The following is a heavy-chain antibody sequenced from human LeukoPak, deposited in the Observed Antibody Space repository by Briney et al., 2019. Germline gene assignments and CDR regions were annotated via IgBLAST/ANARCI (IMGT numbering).Heavy chain of an antibody. CDR3: ARGRNYYDSSGYYPQYYFDY. CDR2: IYYSGST. D-gene: IGHD3-22*01. Sequence: SETLSLTCAVSGGSISSGGYSWSWIRQPPGQGLEWIGYIYYSGSTYYHPSLKSRVTISVDRSKNQFSLKLSSVTAADTAVYYCARGRNYYDSSGYYPQYYFDYWGQGTLVTVSS. CDR1: GGSISSGGYS. V-gene: IGHV4-30-2*01. J-gene: IGHJ4*02.